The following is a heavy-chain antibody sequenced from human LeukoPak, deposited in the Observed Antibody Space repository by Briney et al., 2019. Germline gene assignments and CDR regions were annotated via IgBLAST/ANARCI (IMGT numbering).Heavy chain of an antibody. CDR1: GFTFSNEW. Sequence: GGSLRLSCTASGFTFSNEWMSWVRQAPGKGLEWAAIIKHDGSEKYYVESVKGRFTISRDNAKNSLYLQMNSLRAEDTAMYYCARDDGSSWYKDWGQGTLVTVSS. CDR3: ARDDGSSWYKD. V-gene: IGHV3-7*01. J-gene: IGHJ4*02. D-gene: IGHD2-15*01. CDR2: IKHDGSEK.